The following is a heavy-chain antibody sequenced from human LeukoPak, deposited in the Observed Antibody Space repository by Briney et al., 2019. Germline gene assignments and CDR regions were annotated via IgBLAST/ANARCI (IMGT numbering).Heavy chain of an antibody. CDR1: GYTLTELS. CDR3: ATGPALAGLTFWDY. V-gene: IGHV1-24*01. J-gene: IGHJ4*02. CDR2: FDPEDGET. Sequence: ASVKVSCKVSGYTLTELSMHWVRQAPGKGLEWMGGFDPEDGETIYAQKFQGRVTMTEDTSTDTAYMELSSLRSEDTAVYYCATGPALAGLTFWDYWGQGTLVTVSS. D-gene: IGHD3-3*01.